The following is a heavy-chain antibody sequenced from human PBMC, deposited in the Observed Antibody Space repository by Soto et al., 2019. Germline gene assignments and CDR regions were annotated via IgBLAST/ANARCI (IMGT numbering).Heavy chain of an antibody. CDR1: WYSCTSYW. Sequence: GASLKISCKGSWYSCTSYWSGWVRPSPRKGLEWMGIISPGDSDTRYSPSFHGQVTISADKSISTAYLQWSSLKASDTAMYYCASQRRYDFRICYYGYWGQGTRVTVSS. CDR2: ISPGDSDT. D-gene: IGHD3-3*01. CDR3: ASQRRYDFRICYYGY. V-gene: IGHV5-51*01. J-gene: IGHJ4*02.